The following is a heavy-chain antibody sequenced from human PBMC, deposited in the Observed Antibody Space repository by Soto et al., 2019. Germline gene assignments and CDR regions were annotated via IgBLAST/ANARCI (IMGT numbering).Heavy chain of an antibody. D-gene: IGHD2-2*01. J-gene: IGHJ6*03. Sequence: QVQLQQWGAGLLKPSETLSLTCAVYGGSFSGYYWSWIRQPPGKGLEWMGEINHSGSTNYNPSLKSRVTISVDTSKNQFSLKLSSVTAADTAVYYCARGKLEVPAARWGNYYYYYMDVWGKGTTVTVSS. CDR2: INHSGST. CDR1: GGSFSGYY. CDR3: ARGKLEVPAARWGNYYYYYMDV. V-gene: IGHV4-34*01.